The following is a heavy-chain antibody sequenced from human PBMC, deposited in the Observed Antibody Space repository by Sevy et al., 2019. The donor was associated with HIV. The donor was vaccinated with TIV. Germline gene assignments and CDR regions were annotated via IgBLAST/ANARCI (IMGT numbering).Heavy chain of an antibody. J-gene: IGHJ4*02. D-gene: IGHD3-16*01. V-gene: IGHV3-48*02. CDR3: VRDTQFGFDY. Sequence: GGSLRLSCVASGFRFSDEPMNWVRQAPEKGLEWISNIRSDSSVMSYADTVRGRFTVSRDNARNSLSLQLNSLRDEDTALYYCVRDTQFGFDYWGQGTLVTVSS. CDR1: GFRFSDEP. CDR2: IRSDSSVM.